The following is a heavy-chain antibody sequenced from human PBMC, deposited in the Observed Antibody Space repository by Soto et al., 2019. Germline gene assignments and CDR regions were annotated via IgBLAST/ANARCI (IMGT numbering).Heavy chain of an antibody. CDR3: LRKAANYDYVWGSYRYRTSDY. CDR2: IYYSGST. D-gene: IGHD3-16*02. J-gene: IGHJ4*02. CDR1: GGSISSSSYY. V-gene: IGHV4-39*01. Sequence: PSETLSLTCTVSGGSISSSSYYWGWIRQPPGKGLEWIGSIYYSGSTYYNPSLKSRVTISVDTSKNQFSLKLSSVTAADTAVYYCLRKAANYDYVWGSYRYRTSDYWGQGTLVTVSS.